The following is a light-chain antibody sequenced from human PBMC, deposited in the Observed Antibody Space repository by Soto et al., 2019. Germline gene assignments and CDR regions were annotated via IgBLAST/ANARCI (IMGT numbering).Light chain of an antibody. CDR3: SSYTSSSTSYV. V-gene: IGLV2-14*01. J-gene: IGLJ1*01. Sequence: QSLLTRPASVSGSPGQSITISCNGTSSDVGGYNYVSWYQQHPGKAPKLMIYDVSNRPSGVSNRFSGSKSGNTASLTISGLQAEDEADYYCSSYTSSSTSYVFGTGTKVTGL. CDR1: SSDVGGYNY. CDR2: DVS.